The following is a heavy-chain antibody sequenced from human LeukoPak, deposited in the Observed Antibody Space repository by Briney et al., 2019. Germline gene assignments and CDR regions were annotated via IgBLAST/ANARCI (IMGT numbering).Heavy chain of an antibody. CDR1: GFTFSSYG. Sequence: PGRSLRLSCAASGFTFSSYGRHWVRQAPGKGLEWVAVIWYDGSNKYYADSVKGRFTISRDNSKNTLYLQMNSLRAEDTAVYYCARDREYYYGSGSFDYWGQGTLVTVSS. V-gene: IGHV3-33*01. CDR3: ARDREYYYGSGSFDY. J-gene: IGHJ4*02. CDR2: IWYDGSNK. D-gene: IGHD3-10*01.